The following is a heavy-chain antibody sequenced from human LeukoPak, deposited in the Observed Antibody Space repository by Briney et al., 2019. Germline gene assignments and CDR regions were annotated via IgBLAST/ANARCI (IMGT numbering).Heavy chain of an antibody. V-gene: IGHV3-9*01. D-gene: IGHD6-13*01. Sequence: GGSLRLSCAASGFTFSSYAMSWVRQAPGKGLEWVSGISWNSGSIGYADSVKGRFTISRDNAKNSLYLQMNSLRAEDTALYYCAKVNSSSWPTFDYWGQGTLVTVSS. CDR2: ISWNSGSI. CDR1: GFTFSSYA. J-gene: IGHJ4*02. CDR3: AKVNSSSWPTFDY.